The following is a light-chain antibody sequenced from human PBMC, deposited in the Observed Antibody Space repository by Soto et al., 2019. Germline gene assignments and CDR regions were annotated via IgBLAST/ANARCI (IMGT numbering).Light chain of an antibody. V-gene: IGLV2-18*02. CDR3: GSWDSSLSAYV. J-gene: IGLJ1*01. CDR1: SSDVGSYNR. Sequence: QSALTQPPSVSGSPGQSVTISCTGTSSDVGSYNRVSRYQQPPGTAPKLIIYDVSDRPLGVPDRFSGSKSGTSATLGITGFQTGDEADYYCGSWDSSLSAYVFGTGTKLTVL. CDR2: DVS.